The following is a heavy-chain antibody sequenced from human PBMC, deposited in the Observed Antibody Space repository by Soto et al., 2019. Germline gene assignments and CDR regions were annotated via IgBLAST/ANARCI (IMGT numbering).Heavy chain of an antibody. CDR3: ARGYYYGSGSYYKLNWFDP. Sequence: PSETLSLTCAVYGGSFSGYYWSWIRQPPGKGLEWIGEINHSGSTNYNPSLKSRVTISVDTSKNQFSLKLSSVTAADTAVYYCARGYYYGSGSYYKLNWFDPWGQGTLVTVSS. V-gene: IGHV4-34*01. CDR1: GGSFSGYY. D-gene: IGHD3-10*01. J-gene: IGHJ5*02. CDR2: INHSGST.